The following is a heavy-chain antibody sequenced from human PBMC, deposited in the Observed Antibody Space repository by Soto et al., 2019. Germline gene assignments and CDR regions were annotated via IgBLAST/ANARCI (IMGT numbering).Heavy chain of an antibody. J-gene: IGHJ3*02. V-gene: IGHV3-30-3*01. CDR3: AKEGASAAGPGSGDAFDI. Sequence: QVQLVESGGGVVQPGRSLRLSCVASGFSFSNYAMHWVRQAPGKGLEWVSFISYNGNTKYYADSVKGRFTISRDNSKNTLYLQMNILIPEDTAVYSCAKEGASAAGPGSGDAFDIWGQGTMVTVSS. CDR2: ISYNGNTK. CDR1: GFSFSNYA. D-gene: IGHD6-13*01.